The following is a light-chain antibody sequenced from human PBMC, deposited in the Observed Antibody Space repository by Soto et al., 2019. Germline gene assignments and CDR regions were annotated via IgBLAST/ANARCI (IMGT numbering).Light chain of an antibody. CDR3: QQYSGSIT. Sequence: EIVLTQSPGTLSLYPGETATLSCRASQSLGGNNLAWYHHRPGQAPRLLIYDSSRSATGIPDRFSGSGSGTDYTLSISRLEPEDFAIYYCQQYSGSITFGQGTRLEIE. CDR2: DSS. J-gene: IGKJ5*01. V-gene: IGKV3-20*01. CDR1: QSLGGNN.